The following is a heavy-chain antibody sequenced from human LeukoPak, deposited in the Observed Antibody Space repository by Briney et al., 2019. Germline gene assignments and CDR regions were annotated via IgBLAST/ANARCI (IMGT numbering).Heavy chain of an antibody. CDR3: IRDLCGRDDQ. Sequence: GGSLRLSCAASGFTFSSYWMHWVRHAPGKGLEWVSRMDPHGRTIDYADSVKGRFTISRDNAKDTLYLQMSGLRGEDTAVYYCIRDLCGRDDQWGRGTLVTVSS. CDR1: GFTFSSYW. CDR2: MDPHGRTI. J-gene: IGHJ5*02. D-gene: IGHD1-1*01. V-gene: IGHV3-74*01.